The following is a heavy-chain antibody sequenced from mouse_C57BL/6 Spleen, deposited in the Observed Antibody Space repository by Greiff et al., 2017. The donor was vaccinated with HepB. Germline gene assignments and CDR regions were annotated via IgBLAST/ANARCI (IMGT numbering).Heavy chain of an antibody. CDR3: AIILEFDY. CDR1: GYAFSSSW. D-gene: IGHD5-1-1*01. V-gene: IGHV1-82*01. Sequence: VQLQESGPELVKPGASAKISCKASGYAFSSSWMNWVKQRPGKGLEWIGRIYPGDGDTNYNGKFKGKATLTADKSSSTAYMQLSSLTSEDSAVYFCAIILEFDYWGQGTTLTVSS. J-gene: IGHJ2*01. CDR2: IYPGDGDT.